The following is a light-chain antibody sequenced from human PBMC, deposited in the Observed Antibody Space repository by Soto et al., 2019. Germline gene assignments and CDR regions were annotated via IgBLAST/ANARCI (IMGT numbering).Light chain of an antibody. J-gene: IGKJ2*01. CDR3: QQSFSTLLYT. V-gene: IGKV1-39*01. CDR1: QGISDY. CDR2: AAS. Sequence: DIQMTQFPSSLSASIGDRVTITCRASQGISDYLNWYQHKPGRAPKLLIFAASNLQSGVPSRFSGSGSGTEFTLTISSLQAEDFATYFCQQSFSTLLYTFGQGTKVEIK.